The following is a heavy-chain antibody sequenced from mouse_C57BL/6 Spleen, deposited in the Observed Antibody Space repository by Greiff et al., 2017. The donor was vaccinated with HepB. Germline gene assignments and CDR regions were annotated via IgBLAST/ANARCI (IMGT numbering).Heavy chain of an antibody. D-gene: IGHD2-5*01. CDR1: GFTFSDYY. CDR3: ARDLGAYYSNYGGFAY. Sequence: EVHLVESEGGLVQPGSSMKLSCTASGFTFSDYYMAWVRQVPEKGLEWVANINYDGSSTYYLDSLKSRFIISRDNAKNILYLQMSSLKSEDTATYYCARDLGAYYSNYGGFAYWGQGTLVTVSA. CDR2: INYDGSST. J-gene: IGHJ3*01. V-gene: IGHV5-16*01.